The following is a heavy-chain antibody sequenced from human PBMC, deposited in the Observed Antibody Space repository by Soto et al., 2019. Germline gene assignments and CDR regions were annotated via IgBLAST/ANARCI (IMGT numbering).Heavy chain of an antibody. CDR1: GFTFSSYW. CDR2: IHQDGSEK. D-gene: IGHD3-10*01. V-gene: IGHV3-7*01. CDR3: ARGYNYALDY. Sequence: EVQLVESGGGLVQPGGSLRLSCAVSGFTFSSYWMGWVRQAPGKGLEWVANIHQDGSEKYYVDSVRGRFTISRDNAKNSLYLQVNSLRAEDTAVYYCARGYNYALDYWGQGTLVTVSS. J-gene: IGHJ4*02.